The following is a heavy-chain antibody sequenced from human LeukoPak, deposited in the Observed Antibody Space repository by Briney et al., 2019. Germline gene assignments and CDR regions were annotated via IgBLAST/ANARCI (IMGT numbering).Heavy chain of an antibody. CDR1: GGSISSSSYY. J-gene: IGHJ4*02. V-gene: IGHV4-61*05. D-gene: IGHD3-16*01. Sequence: SETLSLTCTVSGGSISSSSYYWGWIRQPPGKGLEWIGYIYYSGSTSYNPSLKSRVTISIDTSKKQFSLKLSSVTAADTAVYYCARRGGFSEFDYWGQGTLVTVSS. CDR2: IYYSGST. CDR3: ARRGGFSEFDY.